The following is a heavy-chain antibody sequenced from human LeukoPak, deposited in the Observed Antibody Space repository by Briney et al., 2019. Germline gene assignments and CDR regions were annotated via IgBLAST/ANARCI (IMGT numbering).Heavy chain of an antibody. CDR3: ARGSISMTVYDAFDI. Sequence: PGGSLRLSCAASGFIFSDYYMSWIRQAPGKGLEWVSYISSSGSTIYYADSVKGRFTISRDNAKNSLYLQMNSLRAEDTAVYYCARGSISMTVYDAFDIWGQGTMVTVSS. D-gene: IGHD3-22*01. V-gene: IGHV3-11*04. CDR1: GFIFSDYY. J-gene: IGHJ3*02. CDR2: ISSSGSTI.